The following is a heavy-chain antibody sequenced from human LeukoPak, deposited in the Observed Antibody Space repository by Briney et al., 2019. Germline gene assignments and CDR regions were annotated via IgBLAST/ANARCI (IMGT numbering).Heavy chain of an antibody. J-gene: IGHJ4*02. CDR3: AILVRGKPGPYYFDY. V-gene: IGHV1-69*01. D-gene: IGHD3-10*01. CDR1: GGTLSSYA. Sequence: SVKVSCKASGGTLSSYAISWVRQAPGQGLEWMGGIIPIFGTANYAQKFQGRVTITADESTSTAYMELSSLRSEDTAVYYCAILVRGKPGPYYFDYWGQGTLVTVSS. CDR2: IIPIFGTA.